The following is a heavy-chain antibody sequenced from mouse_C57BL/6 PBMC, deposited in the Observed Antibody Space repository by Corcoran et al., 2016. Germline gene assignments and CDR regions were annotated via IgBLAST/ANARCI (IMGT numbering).Heavy chain of an antibody. D-gene: IGHD2-1*01. CDR1: GYTFTDYY. V-gene: IGHV1-19*01. Sequence: EVQLQQSGPVLVKPGASVKMSCKASGYTFTDYYMNWVKQSHGKSLEWIGVINPYNGGTSYNQKFKGKATLTVDKSSSTAYMELNSLTSEDSAVYYCARGYGNYVYFDYWGQGTTLTVSS. J-gene: IGHJ2*01. CDR2: INPYNGGT. CDR3: ARGYGNYVYFDY.